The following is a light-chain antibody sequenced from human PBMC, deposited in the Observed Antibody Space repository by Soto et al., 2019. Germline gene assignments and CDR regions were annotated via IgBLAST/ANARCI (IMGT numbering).Light chain of an antibody. CDR1: QSVPRH. Sequence: VVTQSPDSLSVSLGARATINYRASQSVPRHLAWYQQRPGLPPRLLIYDASSRATGVPDRFSGSGSGTDFILTISSLEPEDFAVYYCQQSSNWPPEITFGQGTRLEIK. V-gene: IGKV3-11*01. CDR3: QQSSNWPPEIT. J-gene: IGKJ5*01. CDR2: DAS.